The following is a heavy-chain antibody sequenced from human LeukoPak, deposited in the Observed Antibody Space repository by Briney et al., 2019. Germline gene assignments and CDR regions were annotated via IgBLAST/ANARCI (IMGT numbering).Heavy chain of an antibody. CDR2: IYHSGST. D-gene: IGHD6-6*01. J-gene: IGHJ4*02. V-gene: IGHV4-38-2*02. CDR3: ARTTTADIAARLWKNPPTYFDY. Sequence: KTSETLSLTCTVSGYSISSGYYWGWIRQPPGKGLEWIGSIYHSGSTYYNPSLKSRVTISVDTSKNQFSLKLSSVTAADTAVYYCARTTTADIAARLWKNPPTYFDYWGQGTLVTVSS. CDR1: GYSISSGYY.